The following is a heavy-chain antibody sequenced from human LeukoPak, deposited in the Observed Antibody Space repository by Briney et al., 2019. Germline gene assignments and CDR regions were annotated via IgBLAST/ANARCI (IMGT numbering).Heavy chain of an antibody. Sequence: PSETLSLTCTVSGGSISSYYWSWIRQPPGKGLEWIGYIYYSGSTNYNPSLKSRVTISVDTSKNQFSLKLSSVIAADTAVYYCARDYYGSGRGDYYMDVWGKGTTVTVSS. CDR1: GGSISSYY. V-gene: IGHV4-59*12. CDR2: IYYSGST. CDR3: ARDYYGSGRGDYYMDV. J-gene: IGHJ6*03. D-gene: IGHD3-10*01.